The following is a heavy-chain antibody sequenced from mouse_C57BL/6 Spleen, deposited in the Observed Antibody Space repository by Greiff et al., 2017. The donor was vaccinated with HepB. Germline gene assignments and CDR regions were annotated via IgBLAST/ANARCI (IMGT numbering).Heavy chain of an antibody. CDR2: INPNNGGT. Sequence: EVQLQESGPELVKPGASVKIPCKASGYTFTDYNMDWVKQSHGKSLEWIGDINPNNGGTIYNQKFKGKAKLTVDKSSSTAYMELRSLTSEDTAVLYCARRRLPAYAMDYWGQGTSVTVSS. CDR1: GYTFTDYN. D-gene: IGHD2-4*01. V-gene: IGHV1-18*01. J-gene: IGHJ4*01. CDR3: ARRRLPAYAMDY.